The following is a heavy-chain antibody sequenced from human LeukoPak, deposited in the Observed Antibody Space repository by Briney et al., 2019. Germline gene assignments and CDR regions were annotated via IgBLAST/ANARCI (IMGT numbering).Heavy chain of an antibody. Sequence: GESLRLSCAASGFTFSNYWMHWVRQAPGKGLVWVSRINTDGSSTNYADSVKGRFTISKDNAKNTVYLQMNSLRAEDTAVYYCVSFYETYWGRGTLVTVSS. CDR2: INTDGSST. V-gene: IGHV3-74*01. D-gene: IGHD2/OR15-2a*01. CDR3: VSFYETY. J-gene: IGHJ4*02. CDR1: GFTFSNYW.